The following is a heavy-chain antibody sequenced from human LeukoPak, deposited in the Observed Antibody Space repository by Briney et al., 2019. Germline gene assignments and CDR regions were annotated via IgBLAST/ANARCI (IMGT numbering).Heavy chain of an antibody. CDR2: TSDYMGNR. J-gene: IGHJ3*02. CDR1: GHTFINYG. CDR3: ARARHVGSSTDAFDI. V-gene: IGHV1-18*01. D-gene: IGHD1-26*01. Sequence: ASVTLSCTASGHTFINYGIGWVRQAPGQGLEWMGWTSDYMGNRNTDYAQKFQGRVSMTTDSFTSTAYMELRSLTSDDTAVYYCARARHVGSSTDAFDIWGQGTMVTVSS.